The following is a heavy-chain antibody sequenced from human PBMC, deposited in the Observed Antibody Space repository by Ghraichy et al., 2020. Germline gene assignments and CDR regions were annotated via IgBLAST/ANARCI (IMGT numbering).Heavy chain of an antibody. CDR2: ISWNSGSI. V-gene: IGHV3-9*01. Sequence: GGSLRLSCAASGFTFDDYAMHWVRQAPGKGLEWVSGISWNSGSIGYADSVKGRFTISRDNAKNSLYLQMNSLRAEDTALYYCAKGGNSGSYLDDAFDIWGQGTMVTVSS. D-gene: IGHD1-26*01. J-gene: IGHJ3*02. CDR3: AKGGNSGSYLDDAFDI. CDR1: GFTFDDYA.